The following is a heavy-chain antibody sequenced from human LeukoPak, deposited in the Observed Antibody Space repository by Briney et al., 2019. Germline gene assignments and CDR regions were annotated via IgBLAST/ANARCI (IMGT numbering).Heavy chain of an antibody. Sequence: GGSLRLSCAASGFTFSSYSMNWVRQAPGKGLEWVASISSSGSYIYYADSVKGRFTISRDNAKNSLYLQMNSLRAEDTAVYYCARGQYDILKDFDYWGQGTLVTVSS. V-gene: IGHV3-21*01. CDR3: ARGQYDILKDFDY. D-gene: IGHD3-9*01. J-gene: IGHJ4*02. CDR1: GFTFSSYS. CDR2: ISSSGSYI.